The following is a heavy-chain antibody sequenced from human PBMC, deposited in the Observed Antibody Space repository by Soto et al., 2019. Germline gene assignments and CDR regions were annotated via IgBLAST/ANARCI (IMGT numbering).Heavy chain of an antibody. D-gene: IGHD4-4*01. CDR2: IYYSGST. V-gene: IGHV4-31*03. CDR3: ARGSTETSYYYYYYMDV. Sequence: QVQLQESGPGLVKPSQTLSLTCTVSGGSISSGGYYWSWIRQHPGKGLEWIGYIYYSGSTYYHPSLKSRVTISVDTSKNQFSLKLSSVTAADTAVYYCARGSTETSYYYYYYMDVWGKGTTVTVSS. CDR1: GGSISSGGYY. J-gene: IGHJ6*03.